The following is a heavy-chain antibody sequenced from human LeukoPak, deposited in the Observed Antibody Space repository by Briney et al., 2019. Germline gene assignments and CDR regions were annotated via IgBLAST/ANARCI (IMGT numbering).Heavy chain of an antibody. CDR3: ARFPRSDTVNYFDY. CDR1: GGSISSSSYY. Sequence: PSETLSLTCTVSGGSISSSSYYWGWIRQPPGKGLEWIGSIYYSGSTYYNPSLKSRVTISVDTSKNQFSLKLSSVTAADTAVYYCARFPRSDTVNYFDYWGQGTLVTVSS. CDR2: IYYSGST. D-gene: IGHD4-17*01. V-gene: IGHV4-39*01. J-gene: IGHJ4*02.